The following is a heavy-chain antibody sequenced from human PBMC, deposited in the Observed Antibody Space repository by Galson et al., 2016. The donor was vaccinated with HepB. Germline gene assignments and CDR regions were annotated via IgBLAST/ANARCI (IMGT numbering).Heavy chain of an antibody. Sequence: TLSLTCTVSGGSISSGGYYWSWIRQHPGKGLEWIGFIYYSGSTSYNPSLKSRVTMSVDTSENQFSLKVSSLTAADTAVYYCARGWAETAPFESWGQGTLVTVSS. D-gene: IGHD1-14*01. CDR1: GGSISSGGYY. J-gene: IGHJ4*02. CDR2: IYYSGST. V-gene: IGHV4-31*03. CDR3: ARGWAETAPFES.